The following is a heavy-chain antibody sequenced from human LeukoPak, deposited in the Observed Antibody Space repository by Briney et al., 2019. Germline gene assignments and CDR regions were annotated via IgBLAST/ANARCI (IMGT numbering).Heavy chain of an antibody. Sequence: GGSLRLSCTSSGFSFSNYAMSWVRQAPGKGLEWVSAISGHGGGSTYYADSVKGRFTISRDNSKNTVYLQMSSLRAEDTAVYYCAKVQSDYYDTSGYFGVDYWGQGTLVTVSS. V-gene: IGHV3-23*01. J-gene: IGHJ4*02. CDR2: ISGHGGGST. CDR1: GFSFSNYA. D-gene: IGHD3-22*01. CDR3: AKVQSDYYDTSGYFGVDY.